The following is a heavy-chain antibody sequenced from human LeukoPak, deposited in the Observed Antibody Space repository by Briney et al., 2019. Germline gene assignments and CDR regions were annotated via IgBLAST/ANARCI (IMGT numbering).Heavy chain of an antibody. V-gene: IGHV3-23*01. Sequence: GGSLRLSCAASGFTFSIYAMTWVRQAPGKGLEWVSGISGSGGTIYYADSVKGRFTISRDNSKNTLYLQMNSLRAEDTAVYYCAREGARGEPYYFDYWGQGTLVTVSS. D-gene: IGHD3-16*01. J-gene: IGHJ4*02. CDR2: ISGSGGTI. CDR1: GFTFSIYA. CDR3: AREGARGEPYYFDY.